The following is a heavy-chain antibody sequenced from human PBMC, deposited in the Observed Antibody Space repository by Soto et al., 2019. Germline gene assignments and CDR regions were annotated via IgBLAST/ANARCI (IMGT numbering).Heavy chain of an antibody. J-gene: IGHJ6*02. CDR3: ARTPHTARSSSWFRSYYYYGMDV. CDR2: IYYSGST. V-gene: IGHV4-61*01. D-gene: IGHD6-13*01. Sequence: SETLSLTCTVFGGSVSNGNYYWSWIRQPPGKGLEWIGYIYYSGSTNYNPSLKSRVSISLDTSKNQFSLKLSSVTAADTAVYYCARTPHTARSSSWFRSYYYYGMDVWGQGTTVTVSS. CDR1: GGSVSNGNYY.